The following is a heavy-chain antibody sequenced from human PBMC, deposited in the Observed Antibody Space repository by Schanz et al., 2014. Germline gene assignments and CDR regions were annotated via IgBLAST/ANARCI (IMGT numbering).Heavy chain of an antibody. V-gene: IGHV1-24*01. D-gene: IGHD3-10*01. CDR2: LDLEDGEI. CDR1: GYTLSKLS. CDR3: ATAEDASGSYGLPACGV. Sequence: QVQLVQSGAEVKKAGASVKVSCKVSGYTLSKLSIHWVRQAPGKGLEWMGGLDLEDGEIVYAEQLKGRVTMTEDTSTDTAYMELRSLRSQDTAVYYCATAEDASGSYGLPACGVWGQGTTXIVSS. J-gene: IGHJ6*02.